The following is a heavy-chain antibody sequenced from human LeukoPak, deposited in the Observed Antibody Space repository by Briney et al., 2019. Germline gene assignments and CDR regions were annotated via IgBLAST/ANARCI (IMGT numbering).Heavy chain of an antibody. CDR2: ISAYNGNT. CDR3: ARDPAAMTTVTTTFDY. CDR1: GYTFTSYG. Sequence: ASVKVSCKASGYTFTSYGISWVRQAPGQGLEWMGWISAYNGNTNYAQKLQGRVTMTTDTSTSTAYMELWSLRSDDTAVYYCARDPAAMTTVTTTFDYWGQGTLVTVSS. J-gene: IGHJ4*02. D-gene: IGHD4-17*01. V-gene: IGHV1-18*04.